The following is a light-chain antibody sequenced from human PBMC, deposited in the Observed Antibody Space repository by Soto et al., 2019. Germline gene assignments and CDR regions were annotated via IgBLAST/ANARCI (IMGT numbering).Light chain of an antibody. Sequence: IPLTQSPATVSVSPGETVTLSCRASQNIYSNLGWYQQRPGQAPRLIIYRASTRATGIPARFSGSESGTEFTLTINSLQSEDFAVYYCQQYHNLWAFGRGTKVDIK. J-gene: IGKJ1*01. CDR3: QQYHNLWA. V-gene: IGKV3-15*01. CDR2: RAS. CDR1: QNIYSN.